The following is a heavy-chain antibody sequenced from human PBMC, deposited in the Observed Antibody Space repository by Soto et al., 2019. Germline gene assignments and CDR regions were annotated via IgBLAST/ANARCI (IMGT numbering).Heavy chain of an antibody. CDR3: AKGKFGEPPHFDY. CDR2: ISWNSDKI. CDR1: GFRIGDYA. J-gene: IGHJ4*02. Sequence: GGSLRLSCAASGFRIGDYAMHWVRQAPGKGLEWVSGISWNSDKIAYTDSVRGRFTISRDSAENSLYLEMNSLRSEDTALYYCAKGKFGEPPHFDYWGQGALVTVSS. V-gene: IGHV3-9*01. D-gene: IGHD3-10*01.